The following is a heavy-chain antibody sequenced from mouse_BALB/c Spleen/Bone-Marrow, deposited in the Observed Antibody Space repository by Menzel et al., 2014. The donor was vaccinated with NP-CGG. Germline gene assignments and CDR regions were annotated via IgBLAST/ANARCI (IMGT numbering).Heavy chain of an antibody. CDR3: ARVNPWYFDV. Sequence: VTLKESGAELVKPGASVKLSCTASGFNIKDTYIHWVMQRPEQGLAWIGRIDPASGDTKFDPKFQGKATITADTSSNPAYLQVTSLTSEDTAVYYCARVNPWYFDVWGAGTTVTVSS. CDR1: GFNIKDTY. V-gene: IGHV14-3*02. J-gene: IGHJ1*01. CDR2: IDPASGDT. D-gene: IGHD2-2*01.